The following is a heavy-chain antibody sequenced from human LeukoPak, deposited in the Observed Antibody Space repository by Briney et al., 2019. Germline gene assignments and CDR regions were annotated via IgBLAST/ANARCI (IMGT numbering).Heavy chain of an antibody. D-gene: IGHD3-10*01. J-gene: IGHJ1*01. CDR3: AKGRGPGLWFGELIP. CDR1: GFTFDDYA. Sequence: PGRSLRLSCAASGFTFDDYAMHWVRQAPGKGLEWVSGISWNSGSIGYADSVKGRFTISRDNAKNSLYLQMNSLRAEDTALYCCAKGRGPGLWFGELIPWGQGTLVTVSS. V-gene: IGHV3-9*01. CDR2: ISWNSGSI.